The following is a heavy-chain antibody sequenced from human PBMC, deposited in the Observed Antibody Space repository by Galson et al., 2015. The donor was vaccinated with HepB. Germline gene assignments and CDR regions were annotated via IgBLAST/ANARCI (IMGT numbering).Heavy chain of an antibody. J-gene: IGHJ4*02. CDR3: ARAPNVRFLEWSFDY. D-gene: IGHD3-3*01. Sequence: SLRLSCAASGFTFSSYSMNWVRQAPGKGLEWVSYISSSSSTIYYADSVKGRFTISRDNAKNSLYLQMNSLRDEDTAVYYCARAPNVRFLEWSFDYWGQGTLVTVSS. CDR2: ISSSSSTI. V-gene: IGHV3-48*02. CDR1: GFTFSSYS.